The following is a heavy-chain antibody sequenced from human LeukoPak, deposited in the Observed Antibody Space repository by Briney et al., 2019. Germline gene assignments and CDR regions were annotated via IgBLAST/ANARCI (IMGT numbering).Heavy chain of an antibody. CDR3: ARSFSPDFWRGYFAY. Sequence: SETLSLTCTVSGGSISSGDYYWTWIRQPPGKGLEWIGYVYYSGGTYYNPSLKNRVTISVDTSKNQFSLKLSSVTAADTAVYYCARSFSPDFWRGYFAYWGQGTLVTVSS. CDR2: VYYSGGT. J-gene: IGHJ4*02. V-gene: IGHV4-30-4*01. CDR1: GGSISSGDYY. D-gene: IGHD3-3*01.